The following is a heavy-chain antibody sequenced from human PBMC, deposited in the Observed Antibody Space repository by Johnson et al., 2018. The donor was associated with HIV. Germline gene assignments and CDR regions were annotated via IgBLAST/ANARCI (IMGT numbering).Heavy chain of an antibody. V-gene: IGHV3-33*06. CDR1: GFTFSNYG. CDR3: AKVAVATAAGGVALDI. J-gene: IGHJ3*02. D-gene: IGHD6-13*01. CDR2: TWFDGSNK. Sequence: QVQLVESGGGVVQPGRSLRLSCAASGFTFSNYGMHWVRQAPGKGLEWVAVTWFDGSNKYYSDSVKGRFTISRDNSKRTLYLQMNSLRAEDTAVYYCAKVAVATAAGGVALDIWGPGTMVIVSS.